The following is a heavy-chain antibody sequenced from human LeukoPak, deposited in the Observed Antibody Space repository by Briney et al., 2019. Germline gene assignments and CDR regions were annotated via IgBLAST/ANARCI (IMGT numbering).Heavy chain of an antibody. CDR2: INHSGST. Sequence: LETLSLTCAVYGGSFSGYYWSWIRQPPGKGLEWIGEINHSGSTNYDPSLKSRVTISVDTSKNQFSLKLSSVTAADTAVYYCARGSYYYDSSGYYPTDYWGQGTLVTVSS. V-gene: IGHV4-34*01. J-gene: IGHJ4*02. CDR1: GGSFSGYY. D-gene: IGHD3-22*01. CDR3: ARGSYYYDSSGYYPTDY.